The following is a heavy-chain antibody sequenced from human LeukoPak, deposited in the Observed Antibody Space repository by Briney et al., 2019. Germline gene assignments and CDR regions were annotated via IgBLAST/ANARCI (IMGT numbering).Heavy chain of an antibody. CDR2: IYYSGST. CDR3: ARLGNYDQGFDI. CDR1: GGSISSYY. V-gene: IGHV4-59*01. Sequence: SETLSLTCTVSGGSISSYYWSWIRQPPGKGLEWIGYIYYSGSTNYNPSLKSRVTISVDTSKNQFSLKLSSVTAADTAVYYCARLGNYDQGFDIWGQGTMVTVSS. J-gene: IGHJ3*02. D-gene: IGHD3-10*02.